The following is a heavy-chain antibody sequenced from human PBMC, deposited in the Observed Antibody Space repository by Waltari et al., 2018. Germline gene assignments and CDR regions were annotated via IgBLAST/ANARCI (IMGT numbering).Heavy chain of an antibody. Sequence: EVQLLESGGGLAQPGGSLRLSCVGSGFAFRNYAIYWVRQATGKGLECVSVISGAGENTYQADFVKGRFTTSRDNSKNTLYLHINSLRPEDTAVYYWAKKADHYDSSAILDSWGQGTLVTVSS. J-gene: IGHJ4*02. V-gene: IGHV3-23*01. CDR3: AKKADHYDSSAILDS. CDR2: ISGAGENT. CDR1: GFAFRNYA. D-gene: IGHD3-22*01.